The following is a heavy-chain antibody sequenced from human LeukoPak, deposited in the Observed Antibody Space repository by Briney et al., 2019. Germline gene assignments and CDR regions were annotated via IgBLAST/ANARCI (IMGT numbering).Heavy chain of an antibody. V-gene: IGHV4-59*08. J-gene: IGHJ4*02. CDR1: GGSISSYY. CDR3: ARLLVVRGVITIHFFDY. D-gene: IGHD3-10*01. CDR2: IYYSGST. Sequence: SETLSLTCTVSGGSISSYYWSWIRQPPGKGLEWIGYIYYSGSTNYNPSLKSRVTISVDTSKNQFSLKLSSVTAADTAVYYCARLLVVRGVITIHFFDYWGQGTLVTVSS.